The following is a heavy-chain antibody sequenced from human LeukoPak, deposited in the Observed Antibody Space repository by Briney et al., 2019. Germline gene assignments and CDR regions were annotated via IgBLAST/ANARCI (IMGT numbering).Heavy chain of an antibody. Sequence: SETLSLTCTVSGGSISRGGYYWSWIRQHPGKGLEWIGYIYYSGSTYYNPPLKSRVTISVDTSKNQFSLKLSSVTAADTAVYYCACVLWDFWSGYYPRDYWGQGTLVTVSS. J-gene: IGHJ4*02. D-gene: IGHD3-3*01. CDR3: ACVLWDFWSGYYPRDY. V-gene: IGHV4-31*03. CDR2: IYYSGST. CDR1: GGSISRGGYY.